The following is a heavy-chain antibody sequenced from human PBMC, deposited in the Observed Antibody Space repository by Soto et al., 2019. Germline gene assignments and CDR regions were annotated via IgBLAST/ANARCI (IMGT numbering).Heavy chain of an antibody. CDR3: ARALAVTADFYY. CDR1: GYTFTGYA. CDR2: INAGNGNT. D-gene: IGHD2-21*02. J-gene: IGHJ4*02. V-gene: IGHV1-3*05. Sequence: QVQLVQSGAEEKKPGASVKVSCKASGYTFTGYAMHWVRQAPGQRLEWIGWINAGNGNTKYSQKFQGRVTITRDTSASTAYMELSRLRSEDTAVYYCARALAVTADFYYWGQVILVTVSS.